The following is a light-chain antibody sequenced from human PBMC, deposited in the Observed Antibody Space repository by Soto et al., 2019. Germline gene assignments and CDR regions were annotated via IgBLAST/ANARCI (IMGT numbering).Light chain of an antibody. CDR3: QQYNNWSRT. V-gene: IGKV3D-15*01. J-gene: IGKJ1*01. Sequence: VMTQSPVTLSVSPGESATLSCRASHGVNTALAWYQQRPGQAPRLLMYGASTRATDIPARFSGSGSGTDFTLTISSLQSEDCAVYYCQQYNNWSRTFGQGTKVEIE. CDR2: GAS. CDR1: HGVNTA.